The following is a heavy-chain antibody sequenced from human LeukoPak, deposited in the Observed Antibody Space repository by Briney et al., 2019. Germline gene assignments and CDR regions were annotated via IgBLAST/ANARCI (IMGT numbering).Heavy chain of an antibody. D-gene: IGHD1-26*01. J-gene: IGHJ3*02. CDR2: VSGGGGST. V-gene: IGHV3-23*01. CDR3: ARDPFPTVGATPPDAFDI. Sequence: PGGSLRLSCAASGFTFSSYAMSWVRQAPGKGLEWVSAVSGGGGSTYYADSVKGRFTISRDNSKNTLYLQMNSLRAEDTAVYYCARDPFPTVGATPPDAFDIWGQGTMVTVSS. CDR1: GFTFSSYA.